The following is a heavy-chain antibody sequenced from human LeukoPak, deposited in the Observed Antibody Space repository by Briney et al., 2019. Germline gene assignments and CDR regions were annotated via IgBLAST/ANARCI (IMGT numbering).Heavy chain of an antibody. V-gene: IGHV3-30*02. CDR1: GFFFSSYG. CDR3: SKESNYDSSGYFN. Sequence: GGSLRLSCAASGFFFSSYGIRWVRQAPGKGMEWVAFIRFDGSTTYYAESVKGRFTFSRDNSKFTAYLQVNSLTAEDTAVYYCSKESNYDSSGYFNWGQGTLVTVS. J-gene: IGHJ4*02. CDR2: IRFDGSTT. D-gene: IGHD3-22*01.